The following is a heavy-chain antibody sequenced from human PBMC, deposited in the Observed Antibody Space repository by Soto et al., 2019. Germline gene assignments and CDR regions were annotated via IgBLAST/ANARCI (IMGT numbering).Heavy chain of an antibody. CDR2: LYHSGSP. D-gene: IGHD3-16*01. CDR3: ARKPDVVTDKVGGGYVFDV. Sequence: QVQLQESGPGLVKPSGTLSLTCAASSGSIFTTNWWSWVRQSPGRGLQWIVDLYHSGSPKYNPSLKSRVSISVDKSKGRLFLNLTSVTAADTAVYYCARKPDVVTDKVGGGYVFDVWGQGTMVTVSS. CDR1: SGSIFTTNW. V-gene: IGHV4-4*02. J-gene: IGHJ3*01.